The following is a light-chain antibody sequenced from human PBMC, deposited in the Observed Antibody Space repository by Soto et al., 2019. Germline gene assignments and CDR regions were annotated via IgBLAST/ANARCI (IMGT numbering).Light chain of an antibody. V-gene: IGKV1-6*01. CDR3: LQDYNFPWT. J-gene: IGKJ1*01. CDR2: AAS. Sequence: AIQMTQSPSSLSASLGDRVTITCRASQGIRNDLGWYQQKPGNAPRLLIYAASTLQSGVPSRFSGSGSGTDFTLTISSLQPEDFATYSCLQDYNFPWTFGQGTTVAIK. CDR1: QGIRND.